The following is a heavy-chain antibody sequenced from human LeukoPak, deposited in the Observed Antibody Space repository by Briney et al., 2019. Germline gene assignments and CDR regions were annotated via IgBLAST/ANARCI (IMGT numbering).Heavy chain of an antibody. V-gene: IGHV3-23*01. Sequence: GGSLRLSCAASGFTFDDYAMHWVRQAPGKGLEWVSGISGSGGSTYYADSVKGRFTISRDNSKNTLYLQMNSLRAEDTAVYYCAKSLTKYYYDSSGYSWGQGTLVTVSS. J-gene: IGHJ4*02. CDR1: GFTFDDYA. D-gene: IGHD3-22*01. CDR2: ISGSGGST. CDR3: AKSLTKYYYDSSGYS.